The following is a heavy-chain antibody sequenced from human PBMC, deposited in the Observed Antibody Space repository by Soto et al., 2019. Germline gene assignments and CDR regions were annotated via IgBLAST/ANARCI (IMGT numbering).Heavy chain of an antibody. CDR1: GFTFSSYG. V-gene: IGHV3-33*01. J-gene: IGHJ3*02. CDR2: IWYDGSNK. Sequence: HPGGSLRLSCAASGFTFSSYGMHWVRQAPGKGLEWVAVIWYDGSNKYYADSVKGRFTISRDNSKNTLYLQMNSLRAEDTAVYYCAREGGGISAFDIWGQGTMVTVSS. D-gene: IGHD1-26*01. CDR3: AREGGGISAFDI.